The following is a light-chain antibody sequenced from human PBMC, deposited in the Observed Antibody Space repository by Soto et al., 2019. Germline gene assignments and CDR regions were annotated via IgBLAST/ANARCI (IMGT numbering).Light chain of an antibody. CDR3: QQSYSTPWT. CDR1: QSISSY. Sequence: DIQMTQSPSSLSASVGDRVTITCRASQSISSYLNWYQQKPGKAPKLLIYAASSLQSGVPSRFSGSGSGTDFTLTISSLQPEDFATYYCQQSYSTPWTLGQGTTVDTK. J-gene: IGKJ1*01. V-gene: IGKV1-39*01. CDR2: AAS.